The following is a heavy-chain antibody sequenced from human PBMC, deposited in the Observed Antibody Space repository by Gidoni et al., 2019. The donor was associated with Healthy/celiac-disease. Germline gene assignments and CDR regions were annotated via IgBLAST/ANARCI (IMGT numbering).Heavy chain of an antibody. J-gene: IGHJ4*02. CDR1: GFTFSSYS. D-gene: IGHD6-6*01. Sequence: EVQLVESGGGLVKPGGSLRLSCAASGFTFSSYSMNWVRQAPGKGLEWVSSISSSSSDIYYADSVKGRFTIPRDNAKNSLYLQMNSLRAEDTAVYYCASFRPSPVNSGLDYWGQGTLVTVSS. V-gene: IGHV3-21*01. CDR3: ASFRPSPVNSGLDY. CDR2: ISSSSSDI.